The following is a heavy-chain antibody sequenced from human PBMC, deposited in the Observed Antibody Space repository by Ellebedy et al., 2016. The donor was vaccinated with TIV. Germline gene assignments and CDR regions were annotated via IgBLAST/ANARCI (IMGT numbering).Heavy chain of an antibody. Sequence: MPSETLSLTCSVSGDSISSGDYYWSWIRQPPGKGLEWIGYIYYSWSSYYNPSLKNRVTISVDTSKNQFSLKLSSVTAADTAVYYCARDLFGSSDYWGQGTLVTVSS. V-gene: IGHV4-30-4*01. CDR2: IYYSWSS. D-gene: IGHD3-16*01. CDR1: GDSISSGDYY. CDR3: ARDLFGSSDY. J-gene: IGHJ4*02.